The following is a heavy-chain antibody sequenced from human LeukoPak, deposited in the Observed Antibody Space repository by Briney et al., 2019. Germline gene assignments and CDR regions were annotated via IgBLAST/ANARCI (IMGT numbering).Heavy chain of an antibody. Sequence: PGRSLRLSCTASGFTFSSYAMSWVRQAPGKGLEWVANIKEDGSAKNYLDSVKGRFTISGDNAKNSLYLQMNNLRAEDTAVYYCARNRGWQQFDYWGQGTLVTVSS. CDR2: IKEDGSAK. CDR1: GFTFSSYA. CDR3: ARNRGWQQFDY. V-gene: IGHV3-7*01. D-gene: IGHD4-23*01. J-gene: IGHJ4*02.